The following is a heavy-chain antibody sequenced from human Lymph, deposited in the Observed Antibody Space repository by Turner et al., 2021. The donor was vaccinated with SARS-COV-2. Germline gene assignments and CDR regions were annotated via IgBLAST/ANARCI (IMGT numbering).Heavy chain of an antibody. CDR2: ISPIVGTG. D-gene: IGHD6-19*01. CDR1: GGTFSSYA. CDR3: ARDTAVAGTLGAFDI. Sequence: QVQPVQSGAEVKKRGSSVKVSCKASGGTFSSYAISWVRQDPGQGLEWMGGISPIVGTGNYAQKFQGRVTITADESTSTAYMELSSLRAEDTAVYDCARDTAVAGTLGAFDIWGQGTMVTVSS. V-gene: IGHV1-69*01. J-gene: IGHJ3*02.